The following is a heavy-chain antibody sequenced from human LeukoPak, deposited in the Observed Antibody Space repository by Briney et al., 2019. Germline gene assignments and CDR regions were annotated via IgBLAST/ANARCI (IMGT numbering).Heavy chain of an antibody. Sequence: PGESLKISCKGSGYSFTNYWIGWVRQMPGKGLEWMGIIYPGDSDTRYSPSFQGQVTISADKSISTAYLQSSSLTASDTAMYYCARRRYGGNSYFDYWGQGTLVTVSS. CDR2: IYPGDSDT. CDR1: GYSFTNYW. D-gene: IGHD4-23*01. CDR3: ARRRYGGNSYFDY. V-gene: IGHV5-51*01. J-gene: IGHJ4*02.